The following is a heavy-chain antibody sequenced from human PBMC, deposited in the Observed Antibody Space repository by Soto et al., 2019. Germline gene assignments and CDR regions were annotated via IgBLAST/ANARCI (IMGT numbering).Heavy chain of an antibody. J-gene: IGHJ6*02. CDR3: ARDTVEGYDFWSGYPTYYYYGMDV. CDR2: INPNSGGT. D-gene: IGHD3-3*01. Sequence: WASVKVSCKASGYTFTGYYMHWVRQAPGQGLEWMGWINPNSGGTNYAQKFQGRVTMTRDTSISTAYMELSRLRSDDTAVYYCARDTVEGYDFWSGYPTYYYYGMDVWGQGTTVTVSS. CDR1: GYTFTGYY. V-gene: IGHV1-2*02.